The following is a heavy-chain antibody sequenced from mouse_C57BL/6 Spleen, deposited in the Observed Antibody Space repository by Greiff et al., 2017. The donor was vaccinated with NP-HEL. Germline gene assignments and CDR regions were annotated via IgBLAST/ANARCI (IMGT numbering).Heavy chain of an antibody. CDR2: IYPGSGST. CDR1: GYTFTSYW. CDR3: ATVYYDYSWFAY. V-gene: IGHV1-55*01. Sequence: QVQLQQPGAELVKPGASVKMSCKASGYTFTSYWITWVKQGPGQGLEWIGDIYPGSGSTNYNEKFKSKATLTVDTSSSTAYMQLSSLTSEDSAVYYCATVYYDYSWFAYWGQGTLVTVSA. J-gene: IGHJ3*01. D-gene: IGHD2-4*01.